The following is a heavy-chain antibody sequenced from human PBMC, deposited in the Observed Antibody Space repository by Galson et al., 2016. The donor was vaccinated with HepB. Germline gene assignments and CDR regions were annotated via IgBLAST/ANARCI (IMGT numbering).Heavy chain of an antibody. D-gene: IGHD4-23*01. CDR1: GFTFSSYA. V-gene: IGHV3-30-3*01. J-gene: IGHJ4*02. CDR2: ISNDGNNE. CDR3: ARDGGITPSRFDQ. Sequence: CAASGFTFSSYAMHWVRQAPGKGLEWVAGISNDGNNEKYADSVKGRFTVSRDNSQNTLLLQMNSLRPEDTAVYFCARDGGITPSRFDQWGQGTKVTVSS.